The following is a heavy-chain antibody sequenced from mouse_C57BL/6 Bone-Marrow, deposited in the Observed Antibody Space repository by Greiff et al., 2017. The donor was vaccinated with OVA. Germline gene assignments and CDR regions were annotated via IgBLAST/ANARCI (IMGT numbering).Heavy chain of an antibody. D-gene: IGHD2-2*01. CDR1: GYAFSSSW. Sequence: VKLVESGPELVKPGASVKISCKASGYAFSSSWMNWVKQRPGKGLEWIGRIYPGDGDTNYNGKFKGKATLTADKSSSTAYMQLSSLTSEDSAVYFCARGVYGYDRAWFAYWGQGTLVTVSA. CDR3: ARGVYGYDRAWFAY. CDR2: IYPGDGDT. V-gene: IGHV1-82*01. J-gene: IGHJ3*01.